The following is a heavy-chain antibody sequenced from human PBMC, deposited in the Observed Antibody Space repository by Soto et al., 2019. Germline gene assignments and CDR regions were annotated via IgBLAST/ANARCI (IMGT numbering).Heavy chain of an antibody. CDR1: GDSIRRGGYY. Sequence: HVQLQESGPGLVKPSQTLSLTCTVSGDSIRRGGYYWNWIRQHPRKGLEWIGYIYHSGSTNYNPSLKSRVTISVDTSKNQLSLELSNVTAADTAVYYCARDGAGAYGLGWFDPWGQGILVNVSS. CDR2: IYHSGST. CDR3: ARDGAGAYGLGWFDP. J-gene: IGHJ5*02. D-gene: IGHD2-21*01. V-gene: IGHV4-31*03.